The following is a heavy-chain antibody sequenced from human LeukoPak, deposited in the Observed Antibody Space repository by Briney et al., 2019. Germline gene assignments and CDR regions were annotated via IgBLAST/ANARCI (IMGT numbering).Heavy chain of an antibody. J-gene: IGHJ4*02. V-gene: IGHV4-59*08. D-gene: IGHD2-21*01. Sequence: PPQTLSLTCSVSGDSVSKYYCGCIWQPPEERQWRRVYVSYDGTTNYTPSLRSRVIMAVDTAINNISLRLTSVTAADTAVYYCARLDCHGDGCYNHWGQGALVTVSS. CDR2: VSYDGTT. CDR1: GDSVSKYY. CDR3: ARLDCHGDGCYNH.